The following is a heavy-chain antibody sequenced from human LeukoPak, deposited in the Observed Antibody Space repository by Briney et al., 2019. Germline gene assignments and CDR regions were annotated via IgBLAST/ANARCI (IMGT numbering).Heavy chain of an antibody. CDR2: INTNTGNP. J-gene: IGHJ6*02. CDR1: GYTFTSYA. V-gene: IGHV7-4-1*02. D-gene: IGHD7-27*01. Sequence: ASVKVSCKASGYTFTSYAVNWVRQAPGQGLEWMGWINTNTGNPTYAQGFTGRFVFSLDTSVSTAYLQISSLKAEDTAVYYCARDTGDLQSYYYYGMDVWGQGTTVTVSS. CDR3: ARDTGDLQSYYYYGMDV.